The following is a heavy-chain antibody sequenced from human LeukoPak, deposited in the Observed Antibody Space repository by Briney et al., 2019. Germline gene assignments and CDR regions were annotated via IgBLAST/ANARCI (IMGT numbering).Heavy chain of an antibody. J-gene: IGHJ4*02. CDR1: GYTFTSYA. Sequence: ASVKVSCKASGYTFTSYAMNWVRQAPGQGLEWMGWINTNTGNPTYAQGFTGRFVFSLDTSVSTAYLQISSLKAEDTAVYYCATDPMVRGVTGGKTGPEFDYWGQGTLVTVSS. CDR2: INTNTGNP. V-gene: IGHV7-4-1*02. D-gene: IGHD3-10*01. CDR3: ATDPMVRGVTGGKTGPEFDY.